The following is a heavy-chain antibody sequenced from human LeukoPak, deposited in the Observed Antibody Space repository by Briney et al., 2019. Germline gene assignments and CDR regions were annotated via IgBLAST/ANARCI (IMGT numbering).Heavy chain of an antibody. D-gene: IGHD4-17*01. J-gene: IGHJ4*02. V-gene: IGHV3-48*01. Sequence: GGSLRLSCVASGFTFSSYSMNWVRQAPGKGLEWVSYISDSSSTIYYADSVKGRFTISRDNAKNSLYPQMNSLRAEDTAVYYCARDKWETTSDYWGQGTLVTVSS. CDR1: GFTFSSYS. CDR3: ARDKWETTSDY. CDR2: ISDSSSTI.